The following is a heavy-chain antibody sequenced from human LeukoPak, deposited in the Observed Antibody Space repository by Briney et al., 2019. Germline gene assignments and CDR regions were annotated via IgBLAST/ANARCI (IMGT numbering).Heavy chain of an antibody. Sequence: ASVKVSCKASGYTFTGYYMHWVRQAPGQGLEWMGWINPNSGGTNYAQKFQGRVTMTRDTSISTAYMELSRLRSNDTAVYYCARAPLDYYYDSSGYLFDYWGQGTLVTVSS. CDR1: GYTFTGYY. CDR3: ARAPLDYYYDSSGYLFDY. V-gene: IGHV1-2*02. CDR2: INPNSGGT. D-gene: IGHD3-22*01. J-gene: IGHJ4*02.